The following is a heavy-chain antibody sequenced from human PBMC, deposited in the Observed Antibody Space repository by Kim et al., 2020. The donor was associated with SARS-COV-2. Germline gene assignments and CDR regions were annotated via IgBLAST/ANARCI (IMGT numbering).Heavy chain of an antibody. CDR1: GYTISTYG. D-gene: IGHD2-8*02. CDR2: MSVNKGT. Sequence: ASVKVSCKASGYTISTYGISWVRQAPGKGLEWMGWMSVNKGTKYAQRLQGRVTMTTDTSTNTAYMELTSLRSDDTAIYYCARHGENTGRPDLDYWGQGT. CDR3: ARHGENTGRPDLDY. J-gene: IGHJ4*02. V-gene: IGHV1-18*01.